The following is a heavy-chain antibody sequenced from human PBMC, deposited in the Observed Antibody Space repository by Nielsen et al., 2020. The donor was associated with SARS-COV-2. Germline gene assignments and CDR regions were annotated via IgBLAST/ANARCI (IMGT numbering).Heavy chain of an antibody. J-gene: IGHJ6*03. Sequence: SVKVSCKASGFTFTSSAMQWVRQARGQRLEWIGWIVVGSGNTNYAQKFQERVTITRDMSTSTAYMELSSLRSEDTAVYYCAGVVVPAAGDYYYYMDVWGKGTTVTVSS. CDR1: GFTFTSSA. D-gene: IGHD2-2*01. CDR2: IVVGSGNT. V-gene: IGHV1-58*02. CDR3: AGVVVPAAGDYYYYMDV.